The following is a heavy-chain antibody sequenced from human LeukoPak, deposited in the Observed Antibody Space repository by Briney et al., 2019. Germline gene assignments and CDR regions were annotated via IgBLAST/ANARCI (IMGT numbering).Heavy chain of an antibody. CDR3: ARIPPNDFWSGYFDY. J-gene: IGHJ4*02. V-gene: IGHV4-4*07. CDR1: GGSITIYY. D-gene: IGHD3-3*01. Sequence: SETLSLTCTVSGGSITIYYWSWIRQPAGKGLEWIGRIYTSGSTNYNPSLKSRVTMSVDTSKNQFSLKLSSVTAADTAVYYCARIPPNDFWSGYFDYWGQGTLVTVSS. CDR2: IYTSGST.